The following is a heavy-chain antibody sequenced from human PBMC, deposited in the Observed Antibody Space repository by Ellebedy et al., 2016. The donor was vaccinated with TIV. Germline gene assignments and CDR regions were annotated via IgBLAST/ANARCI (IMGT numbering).Heavy chain of an antibody. CDR3: ARGGYGDY. V-gene: IGHV3-30-3*01. D-gene: IGHD5-12*01. CDR1: GFTFSRFA. Sequence: PGGSLRLSCAASGFTFSRFAMHWVRQAPGKGLEWVALISYNGGNKDYADSVKGRFTISRDSSKNTLYLQMNSLRDEDTAVYYCARGGYGDYWGQGTLVTVSS. CDR2: ISYNGGNK. J-gene: IGHJ4*02.